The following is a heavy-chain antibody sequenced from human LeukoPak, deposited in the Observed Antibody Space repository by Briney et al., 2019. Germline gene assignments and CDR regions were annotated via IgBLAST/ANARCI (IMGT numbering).Heavy chain of an antibody. D-gene: IGHD5-12*01. CDR1: GGSISSYY. J-gene: IGHJ6*04. CDR2: IYYSGST. Sequence: PSETLSLTCTVSGGSISSYYWSWIRQPPGKGLEWIGYIYYSGSTNYNPSLKNRVTISVDTSKNQFSLKLSSVTAADTAVYYCARNQGGYDKGDYYYYGMDVWGKGTTVTVSS. CDR3: ARNQGGYDKGDYYYYGMDV. V-gene: IGHV4-59*01.